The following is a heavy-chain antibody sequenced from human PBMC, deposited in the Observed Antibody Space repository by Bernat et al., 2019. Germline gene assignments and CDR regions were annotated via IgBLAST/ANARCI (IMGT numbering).Heavy chain of an antibody. CDR1: GFNFNIYC. D-gene: IGHD2-8*01. Sequence: EVQLVESGGNLLQPGGSLRLSCAASGFNFNIYCMNWVRQAPGKSLEWLAYITGSSNTIHYADSVKGRFTISRDNAKNSLYLQMNSLRVEDTAVYYCTTSNGHLDHWGQGILVTVSS. J-gene: IGHJ4*02. CDR3: TTSNGHLDH. CDR2: ITGSSNTI. V-gene: IGHV3-48*01.